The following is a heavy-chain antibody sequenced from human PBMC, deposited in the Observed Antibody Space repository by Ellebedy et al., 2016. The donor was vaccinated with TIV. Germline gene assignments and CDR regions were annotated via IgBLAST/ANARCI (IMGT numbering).Heavy chain of an antibody. Sequence: GESLKISCAASGFTFNAYWMHWVRQAPGKGLEWVSSISSSSTYIYYADSLKGRFTVSRDNANSSLYLQVNSLRAEDTAVYYCARGGSYASGTYTLFQNWGQGTLVTVSS. J-gene: IGHJ1*01. V-gene: IGHV3-21*06. CDR3: ARGGSYASGTYTLFQN. CDR1: GFTFNAYW. D-gene: IGHD3-10*01. CDR2: ISSSSTYI.